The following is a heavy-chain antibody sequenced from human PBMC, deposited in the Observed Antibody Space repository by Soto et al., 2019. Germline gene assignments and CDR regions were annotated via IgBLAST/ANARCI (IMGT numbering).Heavy chain of an antibody. V-gene: IGHV3-74*01. D-gene: IGHD3-10*01. CDR1: GFTASNYR. J-gene: IGHJ6*01. Sequence: GWTLRLSCADPGFTASNYRLHWVRQAPGKGLLWVSRIKSGGSRTSYADSMKGRFTISRDNAKNTLDLQMHGLRAEDMAVYYCARSVRSGSFPYYYYAMD. CDR3: ARSVRSGSFPYYYYAMD. CDR2: IKSGGSRT.